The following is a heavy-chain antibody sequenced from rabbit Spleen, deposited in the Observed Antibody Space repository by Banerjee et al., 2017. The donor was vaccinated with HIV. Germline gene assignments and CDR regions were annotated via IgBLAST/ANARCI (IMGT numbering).Heavy chain of an antibody. CDR2: IYAGSSDST. CDR3: ARASSSWYYFDL. J-gene: IGHJ4*01. CDR1: GFSFSGSHY. D-gene: IGHD8-1*01. Sequence: QQQLEESGGGLVKPGGSLTLTCTASGFSFSGSHYMCWVRQAPEKGLEWIACIYAGSSDSTYYASWAKGRFTISKTSSTTVTLQMTSLTAADTATHWCARASSSWYYFDLWGPGTLVTVS. V-gene: IGHV1S45*01.